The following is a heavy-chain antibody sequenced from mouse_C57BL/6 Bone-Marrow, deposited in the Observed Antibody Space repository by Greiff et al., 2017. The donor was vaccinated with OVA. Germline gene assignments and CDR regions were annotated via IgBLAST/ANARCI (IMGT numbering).Heavy chain of an antibody. D-gene: IGHD3-2*02. CDR2: ISSGGSYT. CDR3: ARLRQLRPFAY. CDR1: GFTFSSYG. Sequence: EVMLVASGGDLVKPGGSLKLSCAASGFTFSSYGMSWVRQTPDKRLEWVATISSGGSYTYYPDSVTGRFTISRDNAKNTLYLQKSSLKSEDTAIYYLARLRQLRPFAYWGQGTLVTVSA. V-gene: IGHV5-6*02. J-gene: IGHJ3*01.